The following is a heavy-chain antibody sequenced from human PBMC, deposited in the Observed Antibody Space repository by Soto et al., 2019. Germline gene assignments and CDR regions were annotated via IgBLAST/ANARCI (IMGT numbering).Heavy chain of an antibody. CDR2: ISAYNGNT. Sequence: GASVKVSCKVSGYSLTVLSVHWVRQAPGQGLEWMGWISAYNGNTNYAQKLQGRVTMTTDTSTSTAYMELRSLISDDTAVYYCARDSALWGQGTLVTVSS. D-gene: IGHD1-26*01. V-gene: IGHV1-18*01. CDR1: GYSLTVLS. J-gene: IGHJ4*02. CDR3: ARDSAL.